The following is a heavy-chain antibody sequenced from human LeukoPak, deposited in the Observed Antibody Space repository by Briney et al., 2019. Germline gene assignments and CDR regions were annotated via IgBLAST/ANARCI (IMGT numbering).Heavy chain of an antibody. CDR2: ISYDGSNK. V-gene: IGHV3-30*04. D-gene: IGHD3-3*01. J-gene: IGHJ4*02. CDR1: GFTFSSYA. CDR3: ARARNGYDFWSGYPFDY. Sequence: PGGSLRLSCAASGFTFSSYAMHWVRQAPGKGLEWVAVISYDGSNKYYADSVKGRFTISRDNSKNTLYLQMNSLRAEDTAVHYCARARNGYDFWSGYPFDYWGQGTLVTVSS.